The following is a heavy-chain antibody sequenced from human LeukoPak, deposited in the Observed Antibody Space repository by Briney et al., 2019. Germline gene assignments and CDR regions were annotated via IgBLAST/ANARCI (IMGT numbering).Heavy chain of an antibody. V-gene: IGHV3-48*03. CDR1: GFTFSSYE. CDR3: ARLDYYGSGSYFDY. J-gene: IGHJ4*02. D-gene: IGHD3-10*01. CDR2: ISSSGSTI. Sequence: GGSLRLSCAASGFTFSSYEMNWVRQAPGKGLEWVSYISSSGSTIYYADSVKGRFAISRDNARNSLYLQMNSLRAEDTAVYYCARLDYYGSGSYFDYWGQGTLVTVSS.